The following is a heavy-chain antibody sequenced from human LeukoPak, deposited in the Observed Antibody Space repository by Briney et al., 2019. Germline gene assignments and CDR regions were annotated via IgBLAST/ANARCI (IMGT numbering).Heavy chain of an antibody. D-gene: IGHD4-17*01. Sequence: SETLSLTCTVSGGSISGYYWIWIRQPPGKGLEWIGYIYYSGSTTYNPSLKSRLTISVDTSKNQFSLKLSSVTAADTAVYYRARHYPNHYGDAFDYWGQGTLVTVSS. CDR1: GGSISGYY. J-gene: IGHJ4*02. CDR3: ARHYPNHYGDAFDY. CDR2: IYYSGST. V-gene: IGHV4-59*08.